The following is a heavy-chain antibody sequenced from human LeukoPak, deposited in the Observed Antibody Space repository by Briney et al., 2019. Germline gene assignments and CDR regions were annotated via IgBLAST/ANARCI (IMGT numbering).Heavy chain of an antibody. Sequence: SETLSLTCTVSGGSISNAYYYWGWIRQPPGKGLEYIGSVNYDAYTYYNPSLKSRVTISVDTSKNQFSLKLSSVTAADTAVYYCARMGYSYGLYYFDYWGQGTLVTVS. CDR2: VNYDAYT. CDR3: ARMGYSYGLYYFDY. D-gene: IGHD5-18*01. V-gene: IGHV4-39*01. CDR1: GGSISNAYYY. J-gene: IGHJ4*02.